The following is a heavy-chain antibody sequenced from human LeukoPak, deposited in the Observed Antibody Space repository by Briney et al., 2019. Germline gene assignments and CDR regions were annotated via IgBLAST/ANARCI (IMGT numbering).Heavy chain of an antibody. D-gene: IGHD6-13*01. CDR2: IIGSGDYT. J-gene: IGHJ6*03. CDR3: GKLPQGAADHHYIEV. CDR1: GFTFRMFG. Sequence: GGSLRLSCAASGFTFRMFGMTWVRQAPGKGLEWVAAIIGSGDYTYYADSVKGRFTISRDNSQNTLFLQMNSLRAEETAVYSCGKLPQGAADHHYIEVWGKGTTVTVPS. V-gene: IGHV3-23*01.